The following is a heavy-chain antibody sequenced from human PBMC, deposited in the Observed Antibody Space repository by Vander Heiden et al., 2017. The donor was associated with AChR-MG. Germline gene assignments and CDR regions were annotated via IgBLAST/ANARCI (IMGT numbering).Heavy chain of an antibody. J-gene: IGHJ4*02. D-gene: IGHD2-2*01. Sequence: EVRLVESRGGLVPPGPSLRLSSPASGFPFRRHWMPWVRQAPGKGVEWVANINQDGSERNYVDSVKGRFTISRDNAKDSLSLQMSSLRAEDSAVYYCARYWLGHCNVANCYGGNDFWGQGRLVALSS. CDR2: INQDGSER. CDR1: GFPFRRHW. CDR3: ARYWLGHCNVANCYGGNDF. V-gene: IGHV3-7*01.